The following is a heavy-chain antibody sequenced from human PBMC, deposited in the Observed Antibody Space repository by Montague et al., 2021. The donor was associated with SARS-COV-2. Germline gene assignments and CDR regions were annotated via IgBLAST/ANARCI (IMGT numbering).Heavy chain of an antibody. CDR2: INHGGST. CDR3: ARVRYYGSGTSLGMDV. CDR1: GGSFSGYY. V-gene: IGHV4-34*01. Sequence: SETLSLTCAVYGGSFSGYYWSWIRQPPGKGLEWIGEINHGGSTNYNPSLKSRVTISVDTSKNQFSLKLGSVTAADTAVYYCARVRYYGSGTSLGMDVWGQGTTVTVSS. D-gene: IGHD3-10*01. J-gene: IGHJ6*02.